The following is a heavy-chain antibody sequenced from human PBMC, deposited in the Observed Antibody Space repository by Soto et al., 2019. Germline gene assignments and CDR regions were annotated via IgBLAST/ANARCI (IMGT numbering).Heavy chain of an antibody. Sequence: GASVKVSCKASGYTFTSYAMNWVRQAPGQGLEWMGWINTNTGNPTYAQGFTGRFVFSLDTSVSTAYLQICSLKAEDTAVYYCAKGAQLWFLDGMDVWGQGTTVTVSS. CDR1: GYTFTSYA. V-gene: IGHV7-4-1*01. D-gene: IGHD5-18*01. J-gene: IGHJ6*02. CDR2: INTNTGNP. CDR3: AKGAQLWFLDGMDV.